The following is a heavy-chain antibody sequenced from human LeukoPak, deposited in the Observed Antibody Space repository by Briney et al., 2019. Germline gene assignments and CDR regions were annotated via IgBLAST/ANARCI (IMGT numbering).Heavy chain of an antibody. CDR1: GYTFTSYG. CDR3: AREESLRGYSYGPDDF. D-gene: IGHD5-18*01. Sequence: ASVKVSCKASGYTFTSYGISWVRQAPGQGLEWMGWISAYNGNTNYAQKLQGRVTMTTDTSTSTAYMELRSLRSDDTAVYYCAREESLRGYSYGPDDFWGQGTLVTVSS. CDR2: ISAYNGNT. J-gene: IGHJ4*02. V-gene: IGHV1-18*01.